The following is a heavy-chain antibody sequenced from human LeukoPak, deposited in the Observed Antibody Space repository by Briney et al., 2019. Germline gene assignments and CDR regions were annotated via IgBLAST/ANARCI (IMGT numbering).Heavy chain of an antibody. V-gene: IGHV3-30*01. CDR3: ARDIGSGYPFQNWFDP. Sequence: GRSLRLSCAASGFTFSSYAMHWVRQAPGKGLEWVAVISYDGSNKYYADSVKGRFTISRDNSKNTLYLQMNSLRAEDTAVYYCARDIGSGYPFQNWFDPWGQGTLVTVSS. D-gene: IGHD3-22*01. J-gene: IGHJ5*02. CDR1: GFTFSSYA. CDR2: ISYDGSNK.